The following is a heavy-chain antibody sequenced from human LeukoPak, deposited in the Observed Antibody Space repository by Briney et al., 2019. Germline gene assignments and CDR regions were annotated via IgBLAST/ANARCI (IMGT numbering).Heavy chain of an antibody. D-gene: IGHD2-21*01. CDR3: AKESGPRVAYLFDY. J-gene: IGHJ4*02. CDR1: GFTFSNFV. CDR2: ISGSGGRGTT. V-gene: IGHV3-23*01. Sequence: GGSLRLSCAASGFTFSNFVMTWVRQAPGKGLEWVSAISGSGGRGTTYYADSAKGRFTISRDNSKNTLYLQMNSLRAEDTAVYYCAKESGPRVAYLFDYWGQGTLVTVSS.